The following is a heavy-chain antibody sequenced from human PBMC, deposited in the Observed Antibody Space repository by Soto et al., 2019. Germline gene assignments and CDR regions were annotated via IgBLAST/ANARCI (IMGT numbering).Heavy chain of an antibody. CDR2: INPNSGGT. V-gene: IGHV1-2*04. CDR1: GYTLTELS. CDR3: VSGVNIKLDSYDVNV. J-gene: IGHJ6*02. D-gene: IGHD2-15*01. Sequence: ASVKVSCKVSGYTLTELSMHWVRQAPGKGLEWMGWINPNSGGTNYAQTFQGWVTMTRDTSISTAYMELSRLRSDDTAVYYCVSGVNIKLDSYDVNVWGQGTTVTVSS.